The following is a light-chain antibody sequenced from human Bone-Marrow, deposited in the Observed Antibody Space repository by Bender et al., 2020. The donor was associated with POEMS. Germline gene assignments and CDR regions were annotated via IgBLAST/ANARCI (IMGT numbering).Light chain of an antibody. CDR2: DIN. CDR1: TGAVTGSHY. Sequence: QAVVTQEPSLTVSPGETVTLTCGSSTGAVTGSHYPYWFQQKPGQAPTTLIYDINNRHSGTPARFSGSLLGGKAALTLSGAQPEDEADYYCLLPFKDSRSGVFGGGTKLTVL. V-gene: IGLV7-46*01. CDR3: LLPFKDSRSGV. J-gene: IGLJ3*02.